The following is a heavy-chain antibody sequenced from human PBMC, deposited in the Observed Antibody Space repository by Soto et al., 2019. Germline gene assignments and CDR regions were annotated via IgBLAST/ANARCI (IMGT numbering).Heavy chain of an antibody. J-gene: IGHJ3*02. Sequence: GGSLRLSCAASGFTFSSYAMHWVRQAPGKGLEWVAVISYDGSNKYYADSVKGRFTISRDNSKNTLYLQMNSLRAEDTAVYYCARDFIPHPAAITWDAFDIWGQGTMVTVSS. CDR3: ARDFIPHPAAITWDAFDI. D-gene: IGHD2-2*01. V-gene: IGHV3-30*04. CDR1: GFTFSSYA. CDR2: ISYDGSNK.